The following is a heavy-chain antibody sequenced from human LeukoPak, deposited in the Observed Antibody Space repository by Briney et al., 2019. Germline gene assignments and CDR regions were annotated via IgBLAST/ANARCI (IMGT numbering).Heavy chain of an antibody. V-gene: IGHV1-69*13. CDR2: IIPIFGTA. D-gene: IGHD5-18*01. CDR1: GGTFSSYA. J-gene: IGHJ4*02. Sequence: SVKVSCKASGGTFSSYAISWVRQAPGQGLEWMGGIIPIFGTANYAQKFQGRVTITADESTSTAYMELSSLRSEDTAVYYCARINPLGYSYDKGDYWGQGTLVTVSS. CDR3: ARINPLGYSYDKGDY.